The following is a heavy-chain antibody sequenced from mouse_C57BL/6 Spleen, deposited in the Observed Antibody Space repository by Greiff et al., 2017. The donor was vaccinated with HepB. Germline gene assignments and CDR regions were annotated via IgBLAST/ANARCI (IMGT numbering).Heavy chain of an antibody. CDR3: ARHGATVVERDFAY. CDR1: GFTFSSYG. CDR2: ISSGGSYT. V-gene: IGHV5-6*01. Sequence: EVQLVESGGDLVKPGGSLKLSCAASGFTFSSYGMSWVRQTPDKRLEWVATISSGGSYTSYPDSVKGRFTIARDNAKNTLYLQMSSLKSEDTAMYYCARHGATVVERDFAYWGQGTLVTVSA. J-gene: IGHJ3*01. D-gene: IGHD1-1*01.